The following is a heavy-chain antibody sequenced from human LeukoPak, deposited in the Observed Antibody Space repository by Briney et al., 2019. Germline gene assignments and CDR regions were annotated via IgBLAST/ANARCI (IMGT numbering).Heavy chain of an antibody. D-gene: IGHD5-18*01. V-gene: IGHV4-59*01. CDR2: IYYSGST. CDR3: ARIRTGGIQLWLRNYYYYYMDV. J-gene: IGHJ6*03. Sequence: SETLSLTCTVSGGSISSYYWSWIRQPPGKGLEWIGYIYYSGSTNYNPSLKSRVTISVDTSKNQFSLKLSSVTAADTAVYYCARIRTGGIQLWLRNYYYYYMDVWGKGTTVTVSS. CDR1: GGSISSYY.